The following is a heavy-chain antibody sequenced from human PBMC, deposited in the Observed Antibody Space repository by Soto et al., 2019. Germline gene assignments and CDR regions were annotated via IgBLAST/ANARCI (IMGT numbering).Heavy chain of an antibody. J-gene: IGHJ6*02. Sequence: GGSLRLACAASGFAFSTYAMTWVRQAPGKGLEWVSVISGSGGSSYYADSVKGRFTISRDNSKNTLFLQMNGLRAEDTAVYYCAKVTKRAAAGRYEYYKYGMDVWGQGTTVTVSS. D-gene: IGHD6-13*01. V-gene: IGHV3-23*01. CDR1: GFAFSTYA. CDR2: ISGSGGSS. CDR3: AKVTKRAAAGRYEYYKYGMDV.